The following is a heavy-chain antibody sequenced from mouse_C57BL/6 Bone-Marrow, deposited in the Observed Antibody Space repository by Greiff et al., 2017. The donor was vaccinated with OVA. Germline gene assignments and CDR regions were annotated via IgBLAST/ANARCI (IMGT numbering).Heavy chain of an antibody. J-gene: IGHJ1*03. V-gene: IGHV10-3*01. Sequence: EVKVVESGGGLVQPKGSLKLSCAASGFTFTTYAMHWVRQAPGKGLEWVARIRSKSSNYATYYADSVKDRFTISRDDSQSMLYLQMNNLNTEETAMYYCVRGGGCITTVVEWYFDVWGTGTTVTVSS. CDR2: IRSKSSNYAT. D-gene: IGHD1-1*01. CDR3: VRGGGCITTVVEWYFDV. CDR1: GFTFTTYA.